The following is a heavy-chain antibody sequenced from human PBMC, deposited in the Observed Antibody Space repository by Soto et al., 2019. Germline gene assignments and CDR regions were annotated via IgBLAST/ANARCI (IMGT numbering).Heavy chain of an antibody. Sequence: EVQLVEAGGGLVQPGGSLRLSCTASGFTFSYYSLNWVRQGPGKGLEWIAHINSGSSTINYADSVRSRFTISRDDAKDSLYLQMNSLRDEDTAMYYCATDLPVGVINKPFDYWGRGTLVTVSS. CDR2: INSGSSTI. D-gene: IGHD3-22*01. J-gene: IGHJ4*02. CDR1: GFTFSYYS. CDR3: ATDLPVGVINKPFDY. V-gene: IGHV3-48*02.